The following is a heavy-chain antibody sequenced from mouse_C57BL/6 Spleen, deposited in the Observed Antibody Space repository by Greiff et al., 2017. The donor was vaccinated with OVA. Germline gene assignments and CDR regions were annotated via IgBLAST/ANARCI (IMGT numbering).Heavy chain of an antibody. V-gene: IGHV3-6*01. Sequence: VQLQQSGPGLVKPSQSLSLTCSVTGYSITSGYYRNWIRQFPGNKLEWMGYISYDGSNNYNPSLKNRISITRDTSKNPFFLKLNSVTTEDTATYYCACYDYDDYFDYWGQGTTLTVSS. CDR1: GYSITSGYY. D-gene: IGHD2-4*01. CDR2: ISYDGSN. J-gene: IGHJ2*01. CDR3: ACYDYDDYFDY.